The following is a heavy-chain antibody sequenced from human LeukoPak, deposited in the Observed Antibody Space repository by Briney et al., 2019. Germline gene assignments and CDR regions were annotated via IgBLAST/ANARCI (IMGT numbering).Heavy chain of an antibody. J-gene: IGHJ4*02. V-gene: IGHV3-30*02. CDR2: IRYDGSNK. CDR1: GFTFSNAW. CDR3: AKDHLTLGEVVVISAGPDY. D-gene: IGHD3-22*01. Sequence: GGSLRLSCAASGFTFSNAWMSWVRQAPGKGLEWVAFIRYDGSNKYYADSVKGRFTISRDNSKNTLYLQMNSLRAEDTAVYYCAKDHLTLGEVVVISAGPDYWGQGTLVTVSS.